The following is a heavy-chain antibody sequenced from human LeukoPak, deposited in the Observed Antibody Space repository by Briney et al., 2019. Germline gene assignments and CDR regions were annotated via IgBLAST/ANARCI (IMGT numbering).Heavy chain of an antibody. CDR3: ARDDHYYDSSGYPGDY. J-gene: IGHJ4*02. D-gene: IGHD3-22*01. V-gene: IGHV3-7*01. CDR2: IKQDGSEK. Sequence: GGPLRLSCAASGFTFSSYWMSWVRQAPGKGLEWVANIKQDGSEKYYVDSVKGRFTISRNNAKNSLYLQMNSLRAEDTAVYYCARDDHYYDSSGYPGDYWGQGTLVTVSS. CDR1: GFTFSSYW.